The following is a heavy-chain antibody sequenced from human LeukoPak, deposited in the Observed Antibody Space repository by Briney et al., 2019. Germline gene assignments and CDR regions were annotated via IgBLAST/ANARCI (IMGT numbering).Heavy chain of an antibody. CDR3: ARELNCGGDCYSHADDY. Sequence: PGGSLRLSCAASGFTFSSYAMSWVRQAPGKGLEWVSAISGSGGSTYYADSVKGRFTISRDNAKNSLYLQMNSLRAEDMAVYYCARELNCGGDCYSHADDYWGQGTLVTVSS. J-gene: IGHJ4*02. CDR1: GFTFSSYA. V-gene: IGHV3-23*01. CDR2: ISGSGGST. D-gene: IGHD2-21*01.